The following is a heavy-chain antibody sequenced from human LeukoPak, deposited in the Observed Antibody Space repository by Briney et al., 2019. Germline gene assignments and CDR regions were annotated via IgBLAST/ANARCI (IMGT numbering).Heavy chain of an antibody. CDR3: ARSYYDSSGFDY. V-gene: IGHV4-59*01. J-gene: IGHJ4*02. CDR2: IYYSWST. Sequence: PSETLSLTCTVSGGSISSYYWSWIRQPPGKGLEWIGYIYYSWSTNYNPSLKSRVTISVDTSKNQFSLKLSSVTAADTAVYYCARSYYDSSGFDYWGQGTLVTVSS. CDR1: GGSISSYY. D-gene: IGHD3-22*01.